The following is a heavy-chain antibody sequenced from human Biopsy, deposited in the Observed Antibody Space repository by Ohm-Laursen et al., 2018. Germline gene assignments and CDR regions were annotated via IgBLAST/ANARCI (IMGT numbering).Heavy chain of an antibody. CDR3: ARHAPSYSGSYWRYFDL. V-gene: IGHV4-59*08. CDR2: IYYTGCT. D-gene: IGHD1-26*01. CDR1: GGSISSYY. J-gene: IGHJ2*01. Sequence: SETLSLTCTVSGGSISSYYWSWIRQPPGKGLEWIGYIYYTGCTNYNPSLKSRVPISVDTSMNHLSLRLTSVTAADTAVYYCARHAPSYSGSYWRYFDLWGRGTLVTVSS.